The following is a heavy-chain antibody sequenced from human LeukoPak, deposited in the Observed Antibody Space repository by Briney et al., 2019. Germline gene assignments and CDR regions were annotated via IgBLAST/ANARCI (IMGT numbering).Heavy chain of an antibody. Sequence: SETLSLTCAVYGGSFSGYYWSWIRQPPGKGLEWIGEINHSGSTNYNPSLKSRVTISVDPSKNQFSLKLSSVTAADTAVYYCARGRYCSGGSCLGGKWFDPWGQGTLVTVSS. D-gene: IGHD2-15*01. V-gene: IGHV4-34*01. CDR2: INHSGST. CDR1: GGSFSGYY. CDR3: ARGRYCSGGSCLGGKWFDP. J-gene: IGHJ5*02.